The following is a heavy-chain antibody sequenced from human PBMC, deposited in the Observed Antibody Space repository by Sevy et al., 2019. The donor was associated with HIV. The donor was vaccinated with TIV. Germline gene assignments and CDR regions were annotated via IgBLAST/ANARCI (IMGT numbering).Heavy chain of an antibody. CDR3: ARDQRSYDILTGYYHDAFDI. D-gene: IGHD3-9*01. CDR1: GFTFSDYY. J-gene: IGHJ3*02. CDR2: ISSSSSYT. Sequence: GGSLRLSCAASGFTFSDYYMSWIRQAPGKGLEWVSYISSSSSYTNYADSVKGRFTISRDNAKNSLYLLMNSLRAEDTAVYYCARDQRSYDILTGYYHDAFDIWGQGTMVTVSS. V-gene: IGHV3-11*06.